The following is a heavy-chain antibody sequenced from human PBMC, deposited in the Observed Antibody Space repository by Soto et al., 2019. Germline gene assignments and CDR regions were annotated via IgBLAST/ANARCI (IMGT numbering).Heavy chain of an antibody. CDR3: ARDGRRRGMDV. V-gene: IGHV3-30-3*01. Sequence: SLRLSCAPSGYTSSSYALHWARQAPGKGPEWVAVISYDGSNKYYSVSVKGRFTISRDNSKNTLYLQMNSLRAEDTAVYYCARDGRRRGMDVWGQGTTVTVSS. CDR1: GYTSSSYA. J-gene: IGHJ6*02. CDR2: ISYDGSNK. D-gene: IGHD6-6*01.